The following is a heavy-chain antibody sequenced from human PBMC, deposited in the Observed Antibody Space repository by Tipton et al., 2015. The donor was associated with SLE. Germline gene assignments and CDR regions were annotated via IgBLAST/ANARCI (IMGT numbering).Heavy chain of an antibody. CDR3: ARLWSITDWYPKCFDP. CDR1: GFTFSDYY. Sequence: SLRLSCAASGFTFSDYYMSWIRQAPGKGLEWVSYITTSSTYTNYADSVKGRFTISRDNAKNSLYLQMNSLRAEDTAVYYCARLWSITDWYPKCFDPWGQGTQVTVSA. D-gene: IGHD3-9*01. CDR2: ITTSSTYT. J-gene: IGHJ5*02. V-gene: IGHV3-11*06.